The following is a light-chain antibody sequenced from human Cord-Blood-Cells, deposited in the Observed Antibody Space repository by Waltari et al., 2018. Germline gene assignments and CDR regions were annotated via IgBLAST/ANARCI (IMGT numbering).Light chain of an antibody. J-gene: IGKJ3*01. V-gene: IGKV3-11*01. CDR3: QQRSNWPLFT. CDR2: DAA. Sequence: DIVLPHSPDTLSLSPGDRATLSCRASQSVSSYFSWSRQQPGQAPSLLIYDAANRAPGIPARFSGSGSGTDFTLTISSLEPEDFAVYYCQQRSNWPLFTFGPGTKVDIK. CDR1: QSVSSY.